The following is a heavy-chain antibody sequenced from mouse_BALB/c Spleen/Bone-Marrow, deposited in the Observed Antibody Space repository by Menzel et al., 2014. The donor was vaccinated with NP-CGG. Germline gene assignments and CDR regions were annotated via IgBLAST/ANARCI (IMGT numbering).Heavy chain of an antibody. Sequence: VQLQQSGPELVKPGASVTISCKTSGYTFTEYTMHWVKQSHGKSLEWIGSINPNNGGTTYNQKFKGKATLTVDKSSSTAYMELRSLTSEDSAVYYCARGGRWLPTFDYWGQGTTLTVSS. V-gene: IGHV1-18*01. CDR2: INPNNGGT. CDR1: GYTFTEYT. CDR3: ARGGRWLPTFDY. D-gene: IGHD2-3*01. J-gene: IGHJ2*01.